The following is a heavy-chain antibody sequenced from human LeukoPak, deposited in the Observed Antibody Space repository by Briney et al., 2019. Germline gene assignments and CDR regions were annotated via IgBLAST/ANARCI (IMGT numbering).Heavy chain of an antibody. D-gene: IGHD6-19*01. V-gene: IGHV3-66*01. J-gene: IGHJ2*01. Sequence: PGGSLRLSCAASGFTVSSKSMSWVRQAPGKGLEWVSFIYSGGSTNYADSVKGRFTISRDNSKNALYLQMNSLRAEDAAMYYCARDAYSSGWESWYFDLWAVAPWSLSPQ. CDR3: ARDAYSSGWESWYFDL. CDR1: GFTVSSKS. CDR2: IYSGGST.